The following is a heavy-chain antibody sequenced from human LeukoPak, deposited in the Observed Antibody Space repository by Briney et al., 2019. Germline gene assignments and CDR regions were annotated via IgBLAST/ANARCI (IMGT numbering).Heavy chain of an antibody. J-gene: IGHJ4*02. D-gene: IGHD6-13*01. Sequence: SETLSLTCAVSGGSISSGGYSWSWIRQPPGKGLEWIGYIYHSGSTYYNPSLKSRVTISVDRSKNQFSRKLSSVTAADTAVYYCARVVRDPSSSWYFDYWGQGTLVTVSS. CDR3: ARVVRDPSSSWYFDY. V-gene: IGHV4-30-2*01. CDR1: GGSISSGGYS. CDR2: IYHSGST.